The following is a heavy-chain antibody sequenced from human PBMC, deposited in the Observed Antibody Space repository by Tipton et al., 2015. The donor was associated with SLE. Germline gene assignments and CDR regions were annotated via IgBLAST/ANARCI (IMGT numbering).Heavy chain of an antibody. CDR2: IYYSGST. J-gene: IGHJ4*02. CDR3: ARHVAAAVPYYFDY. CDR1: GGSISSYY. Sequence: TLSLTCTVSGGSISSYYWSWIRQPPGKGLEWIGYIYYSGSTNYNPSLKSRVTISVDTSKNQFSLKLSFVTAADTAVYYCARHVAAAVPYYFDYWGQGTLVTVSS. V-gene: IGHV4-59*08. D-gene: IGHD6-13*01.